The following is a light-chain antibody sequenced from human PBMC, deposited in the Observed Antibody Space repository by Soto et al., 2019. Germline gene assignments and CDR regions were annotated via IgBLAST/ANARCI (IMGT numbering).Light chain of an antibody. CDR2: GTS. J-gene: IGKJ1*01. Sequence: EIVLTQSPVTLSLSPGERGTLSCRASQSVGTSLGWYQQKPGQAPRLLIYGTSSRATGIPDRFSGSGSGTDFTLTISRLEPEDFAVYYCQQCGSLPGTFGQGTKVDIK. CDR1: QSVGTS. V-gene: IGKV3-20*01. CDR3: QQCGSLPGT.